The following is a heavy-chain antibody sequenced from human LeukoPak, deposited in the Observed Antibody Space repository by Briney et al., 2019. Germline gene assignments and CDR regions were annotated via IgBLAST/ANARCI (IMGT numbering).Heavy chain of an antibody. D-gene: IGHD4-17*01. CDR3: ARGPTTVTRAFDY. CDR1: GDSISSSSSY. J-gene: IGHJ4*02. Sequence: SETLSLTCTVSGDSISSSSSYWGWIRQPPGEGLEWIGSIYYSGSTYYNTSLKSRVTMPVDTSKNQFSLNLNSVTAADTAVYYCARGPTTVTRAFDYWGQGALVTVSS. V-gene: IGHV4-39*07. CDR2: IYYSGST.